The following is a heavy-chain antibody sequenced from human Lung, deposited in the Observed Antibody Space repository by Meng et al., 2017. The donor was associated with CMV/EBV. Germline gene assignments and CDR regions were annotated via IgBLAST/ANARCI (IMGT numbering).Heavy chain of an antibody. CDR2: IYHSGST. CDR1: GSSISSGYY. D-gene: IGHD1-26*01. Sequence: SXTXSLXCTVSGSSISSGYYWGWIRQPPGKGLEWIGSIYHSGSTYYNPSLKSRVTISVDTSKNQFSLKLSSVTAADTAVYYCARVGWEHVADYWGQGTLVTVSS. J-gene: IGHJ4*02. CDR3: ARVGWEHVADY. V-gene: IGHV4-38-2*02.